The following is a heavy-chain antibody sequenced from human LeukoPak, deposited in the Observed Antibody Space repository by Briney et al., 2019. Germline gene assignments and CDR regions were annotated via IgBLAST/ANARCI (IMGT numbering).Heavy chain of an antibody. D-gene: IGHD1-1*01. V-gene: IGHV1-46*01. J-gene: IGHJ6*02. CDR1: GYTFTSYY. CDR2: INPSSGST. Sequence: ASVKVSCKASGYTFTSYYIHWVRQAPGQGLEWMGIINPSSGSTSYAQNFQGRVTLTSDTSTTTVYMELSSLRPEDTAVYYCAKYIMDVWGQGTTVTVSS. CDR3: AKYIMDV.